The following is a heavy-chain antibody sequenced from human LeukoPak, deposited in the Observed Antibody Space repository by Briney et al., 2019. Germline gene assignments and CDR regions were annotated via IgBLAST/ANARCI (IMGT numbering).Heavy chain of an antibody. CDR2: IYYSGGT. J-gene: IGHJ3*02. CDR3: ARHIGLPDAFDI. CDR1: GGSISSSSYY. V-gene: IGHV4-39*01. D-gene: IGHD2-15*01. Sequence: SETLSLTCTVSGGSISSSSYYWGWVRQPPGKGLEWIGSIYYSGGTYYNPSLKSRVTISVDTSKNQFSLKLSSVTAADTAVYYCARHIGLPDAFDIWGQGTMVTVSS.